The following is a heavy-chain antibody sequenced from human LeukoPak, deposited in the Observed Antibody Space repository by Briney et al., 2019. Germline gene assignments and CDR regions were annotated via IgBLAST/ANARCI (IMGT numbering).Heavy chain of an antibody. CDR3: AKDRSGSGALDY. CDR1: GFTFSSYW. V-gene: IGHV3-23*01. J-gene: IGHJ4*02. D-gene: IGHD3-10*01. CDR2: ISGSGGST. Sequence: GGSLRLSCAASGFTFSSYWMHWVRQAPGKGLEWVSAISGSGGSTYYADSVKGRFTISRDNSKSTLYLQMNSLRAEDTAVYYCAKDRSGSGALDYWGQGTLVTVSS.